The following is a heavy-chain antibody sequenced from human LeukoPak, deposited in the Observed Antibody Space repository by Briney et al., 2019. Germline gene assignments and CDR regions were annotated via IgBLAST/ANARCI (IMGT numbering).Heavy chain of an antibody. CDR3: ARGQGSSWYTY. D-gene: IGHD6-13*01. V-gene: IGHV1-8*01. CDR2: MNPNSGNT. CDR1: GYTFTSYD. Sequence: ASVKVSCNASGYTFTSYDINRVRQPTGPGLEWMGCMNPNSGNTGYAQKFQGRVTMTRNTSITTAYMELSSLRSEETAVYYCARGQGSSWYTYWGQGTLVTVSS. J-gene: IGHJ4*02.